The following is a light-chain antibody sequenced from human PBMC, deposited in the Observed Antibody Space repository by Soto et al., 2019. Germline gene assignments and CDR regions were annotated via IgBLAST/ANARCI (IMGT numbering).Light chain of an antibody. V-gene: IGLV1-44*01. J-gene: IGLJ3*02. CDR3: AAWDDGLHGLV. CDR1: SSNIGSNT. CDR2: SNN. Sequence: SVLTQPPSASGTPGQRVTISCSGSSSNIGSNTVNWYQQLPGMAPTFLIYSNNQRPSGVPDRFSGSKSGTSASLAISGLQPEDEADYYCAAWDDGLHGLVFGGGTKLTVL.